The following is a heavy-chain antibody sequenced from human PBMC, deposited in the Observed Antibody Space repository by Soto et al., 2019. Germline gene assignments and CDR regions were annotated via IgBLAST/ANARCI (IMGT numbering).Heavy chain of an antibody. V-gene: IGHV1-24*01. CDR3: ATDPNYYDSSGLDY. J-gene: IGHJ4*02. D-gene: IGHD3-22*01. Sequence: GASVKVSCKVSGYTFTESSMHWVRQAPGKGLEWMGGFDPEDGETIYAQKFQGRVTMTEDTSTDTAYMELSSLRSEDTAVYYCATDPNYYDSSGLDYWGQGTMVTVSS. CDR2: FDPEDGET. CDR1: GYTFTESS.